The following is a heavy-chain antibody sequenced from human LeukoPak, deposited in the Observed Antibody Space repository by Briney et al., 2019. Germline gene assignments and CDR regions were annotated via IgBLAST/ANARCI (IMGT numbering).Heavy chain of an antibody. J-gene: IGHJ4*02. Sequence: GGSLRLSCAASGFTLSNHAMIWVRQAPGKGLEWVSSISGSGAMTYYADSVKGRFIIPRDTAMDTLYLQMNCLRTNDTAVYYCAKDRVDGSGSQFDSWGEGSLVIVSS. V-gene: IGHV3-23*01. D-gene: IGHD3-10*01. CDR2: ISGSGAMT. CDR3: AKDRVDGSGSQFDS. CDR1: GFTLSNHA.